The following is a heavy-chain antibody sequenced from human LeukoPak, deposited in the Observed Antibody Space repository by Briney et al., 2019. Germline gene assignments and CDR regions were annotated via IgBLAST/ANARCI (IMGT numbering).Heavy chain of an antibody. CDR2: ISGDGGDI. J-gene: IGHJ4*02. Sequence: GGSLRLSCATSGFTFSDYYMSWIRQAPGKGLEWLSYISGDGGDINYADSVKGRFTISRDNAKNSLYLQMNSLRAEDTAVYYCAKPAKTDHADYWGQGTLVTVSS. CDR1: GFTFSDYY. CDR3: AKPAKTDHADY. D-gene: IGHD1-14*01. V-gene: IGHV3-11*03.